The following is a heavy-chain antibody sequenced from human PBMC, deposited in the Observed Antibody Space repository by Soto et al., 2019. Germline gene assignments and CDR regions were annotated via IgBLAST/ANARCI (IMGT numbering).Heavy chain of an antibody. V-gene: IGHV1-18*01. J-gene: IGHJ6*02. CDR3: ARDVRSYYDSSGYFFTPYYYGMDV. Sequence: ASVKVSSKASGYTFTTYDISWVRQAPGQGLEWMGRISTYNGNTNYPQSLQGRLTMTTDTSTSTAYMELRSLRSDDTAVYYCARDVRSYYDSSGYFFTPYYYGMDVWGQGTTVTVSS. D-gene: IGHD3-22*01. CDR2: ISTYNGNT. CDR1: GYTFTTYD.